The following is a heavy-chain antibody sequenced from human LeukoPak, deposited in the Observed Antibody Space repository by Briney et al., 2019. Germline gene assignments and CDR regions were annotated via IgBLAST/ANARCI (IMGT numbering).Heavy chain of an antibody. V-gene: IGHV3-33*06. Sequence: QAGGSLRLSCAASGFTFSSYGMHWVRQAPGKGLEWVALIWYDGSNKYYADSVSGRFTISRDNSKNTLYLQMVSLRAEDTAMYYCAKDISYCSSTSCSDYYYYGMDVWGQGTTVTVSS. J-gene: IGHJ6*02. D-gene: IGHD2-2*01. CDR2: IWYDGSNK. CDR3: AKDISYCSSTSCSDYYYYGMDV. CDR1: GFTFSSYG.